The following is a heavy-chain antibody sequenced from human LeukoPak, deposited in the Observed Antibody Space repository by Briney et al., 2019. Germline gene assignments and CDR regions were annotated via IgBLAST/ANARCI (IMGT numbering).Heavy chain of an antibody. J-gene: IGHJ4*02. CDR2: ISSSSNI. Sequence: GGPLRLSCAASGFTFSSYSMNWVRQAPGKGLEWVSSISSSSNIYYADSVKSRFTISRDNAKNSLYLQMNSLRAEDTAVYYCARDRWELSSIDYWGQGTLVTVSS. CDR1: GFTFSSYS. D-gene: IGHD1-26*01. V-gene: IGHV3-21*01. CDR3: ARDRWELSSIDY.